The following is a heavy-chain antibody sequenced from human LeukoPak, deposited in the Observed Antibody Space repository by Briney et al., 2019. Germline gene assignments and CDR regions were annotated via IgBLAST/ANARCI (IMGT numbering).Heavy chain of an antibody. V-gene: IGHV3-23*01. D-gene: IGHD6-13*01. CDR1: GFTFSSYA. Sequence: GGSLRLSCAASGFTFSSYAMSWVRQAPGKGLEWVSAISGSGGSTYYADSVKGRFTISRDNSKNTLYLQMNSLRAEDTAIYYCAKESPVAATGRSWFDPWGQGTLVTVSS. J-gene: IGHJ5*02. CDR2: ISGSGGST. CDR3: AKESPVAATGRSWFDP.